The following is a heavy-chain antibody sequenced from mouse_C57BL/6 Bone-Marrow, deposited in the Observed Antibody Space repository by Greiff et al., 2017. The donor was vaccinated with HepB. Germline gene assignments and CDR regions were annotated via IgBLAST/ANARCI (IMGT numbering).Heavy chain of an antibody. CDR2: ISDGGSYT. CDR1: GFTFSSYA. CDR3: ARVVDGYYLYWYFDG. J-gene: IGHJ1*03. V-gene: IGHV5-4*03. Sequence: EVKVVESGGGLVKPGGSLKLSCAASGFTFSSYAMSWVRQTPEKRLEWVATISDGGSYTYYPDNVKGRFTISRDNAKNNLYLQMSHLKSEDTAMYYCARVVDGYYLYWYFDGWGTGTTVTVSS. D-gene: IGHD2-3*01.